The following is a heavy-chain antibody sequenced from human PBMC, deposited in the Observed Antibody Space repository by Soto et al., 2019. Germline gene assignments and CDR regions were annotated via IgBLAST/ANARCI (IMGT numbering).Heavy chain of an antibody. CDR2: INSRGTST. CDR1: GFRFSDYP. CDR3: VRGTPTPGLDI. V-gene: IGHV3-7*03. D-gene: IGHD1-1*01. J-gene: IGHJ6*02. Sequence: GGSLRLSCVGSGFRFSDYPLNWVRQAPGQGLEWVANINSRGTSTNYVDSVRGRFSTSRDSTRNSLYLNMDSLRVEDTATYYCVRGTPTPGLDIWGRGTTVTVSS.